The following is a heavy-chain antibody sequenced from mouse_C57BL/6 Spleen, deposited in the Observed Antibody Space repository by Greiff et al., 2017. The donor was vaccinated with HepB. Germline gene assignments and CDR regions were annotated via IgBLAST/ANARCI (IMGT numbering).Heavy chain of an antibody. CDR2: IDPEDGDT. CDR1: GFNIKDYY. J-gene: IGHJ4*01. CDR3: TTCFYYYGSSYVDAMDY. Sequence: EVKLMESGAELVRPGASVKLSCTASGFNIKDYYMHWVKQRPEQGLEWIGRIDPEDGDTEYAPKFQGKATMTADTSSNTAYLQLSSLTSEDTAVYYCTTCFYYYGSSYVDAMDYWGQGTSVTVSS. V-gene: IGHV14-1*01. D-gene: IGHD1-1*01.